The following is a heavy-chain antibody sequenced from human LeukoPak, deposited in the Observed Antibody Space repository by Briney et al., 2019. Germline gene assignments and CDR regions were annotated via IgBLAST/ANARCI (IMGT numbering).Heavy chain of an antibody. CDR2: LNVNRGGT. D-gene: IGHD2-2*01. Sequence: ASVKVSCKASGYTFTDYYMHWVRQAPGQGLEWMGWLNVNRGGTNYAQRFQGRVTMTRDTSITTAYMELSRLKSDDTAVYYCARRYCSSTSCYYFDYWGQGTLVTVSS. J-gene: IGHJ4*02. CDR3: ARRYCSSTSCYYFDY. V-gene: IGHV1-2*02. CDR1: GYTFTDYY.